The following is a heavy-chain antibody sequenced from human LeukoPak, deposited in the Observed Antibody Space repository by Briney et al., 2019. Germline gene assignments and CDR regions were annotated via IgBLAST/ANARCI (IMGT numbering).Heavy chain of an antibody. D-gene: IGHD2-21*02. CDR3: AREGTTVVTRALDY. CDR2: IYTSGNT. CDR1: NGSISSYY. V-gene: IGHV4-4*07. J-gene: IGHJ4*02. Sequence: SETLSLTCTVSNGSISSYYWSWIRQPAGKGPEWIGRIYTSGNTNYNPSLKSRVTMSVDTSKNQLSLKLSSVTAADTAMYYCAREGTTVVTRALDYWGQGTLVTVSS.